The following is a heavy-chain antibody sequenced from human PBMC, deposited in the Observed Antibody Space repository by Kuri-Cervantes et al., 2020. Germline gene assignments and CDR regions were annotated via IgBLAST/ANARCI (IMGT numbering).Heavy chain of an antibody. CDR3: ARVWSYYYDSSGYLWFDP. V-gene: IGHV1-18*01. Sequence: ASVKVSCKASGYTFTSYCISWVRQAPGQGLEWMGWISAYNGNTNYAQKLRGRVTMTTDTSTSTAYMELRSLRSDDTAVYYCARVWSYYYDSSGYLWFDPWGQGTLVTVSS. CDR1: GYTFTSYC. CDR2: ISAYNGNT. J-gene: IGHJ5*02. D-gene: IGHD3-22*01.